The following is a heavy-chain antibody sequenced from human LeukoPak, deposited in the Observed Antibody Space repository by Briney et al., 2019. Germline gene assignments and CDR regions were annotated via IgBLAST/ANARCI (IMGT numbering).Heavy chain of an antibody. J-gene: IGHJ6*03. CDR3: ARDATAGVYYYYMDV. V-gene: IGHV4-59*01. D-gene: IGHD2-15*01. CDR1: GGSISSYY. CDR2: IYYSGST. Sequence: SETLSLTCTVSGGSISSYYWSWIRQPPGKGLEWIGYIYYSGSTNYNPSLKSRVTISVDTSKNQFSLKLSSVTAADTAVYYCARDATAGVYYYYMDVWGKGTTVTVSS.